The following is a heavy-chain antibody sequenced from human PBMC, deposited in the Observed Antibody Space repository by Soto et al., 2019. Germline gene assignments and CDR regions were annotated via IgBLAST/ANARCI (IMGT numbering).Heavy chain of an antibody. Sequence: GGSLRLSCAGSGFTFSNAWMNWVRPAPGKGLEWVGRIKSKTDGGTTDYAAPVKGRFTISRDDSKNTLYLQMNSLKTEDTAVYYCTPQASIVGATAEYIQHWGQGTLVTVSS. D-gene: IGHD1-26*01. CDR2: IKSKTDGGTT. J-gene: IGHJ1*01. CDR1: GFTFSNAW. CDR3: TPQASIVGATAEYIQH. V-gene: IGHV3-15*07.